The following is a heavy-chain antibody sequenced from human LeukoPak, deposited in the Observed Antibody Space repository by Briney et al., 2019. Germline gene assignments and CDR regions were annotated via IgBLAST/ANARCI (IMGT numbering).Heavy chain of an antibody. V-gene: IGHV4-39*01. D-gene: IGHD1-1*01. J-gene: IGHJ4*02. CDR3: ARGYNWNDLSFDY. Sequence: KPSETLSLTCPVFGASVSRSDSYWDWIRQPPGKGLEWIGTIYYSGRTYYSPSLKSRVTISVDTSNNQFSLKLSSVTAADTAVYYCARGYNWNDLSFDYWGQGTLVTVSS. CDR1: GASVSRSDSY. CDR2: IYYSGRT.